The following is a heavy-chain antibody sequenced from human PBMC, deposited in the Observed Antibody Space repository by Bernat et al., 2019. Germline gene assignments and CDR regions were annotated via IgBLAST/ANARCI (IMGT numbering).Heavy chain of an antibody. CDR2: IYYSGST. CDR1: GGSISSSSYY. D-gene: IGHD3-22*01. Sequence: QLQLQESGPGLVKPSETLSLTCTVSGGSISSSSYYWGWIRQPPGKGLEWIGSIYYSGSTYYNPSLKSRVTISVDTSKNQFSLKLSSVTAADTAVYYCASSYYESPGYFDYWGQGTLVTVSS. CDR3: ASSYYESPGYFDY. J-gene: IGHJ4*02. V-gene: IGHV4-39*01.